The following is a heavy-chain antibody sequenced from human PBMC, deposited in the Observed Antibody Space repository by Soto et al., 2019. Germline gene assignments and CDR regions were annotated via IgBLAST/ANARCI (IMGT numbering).Heavy chain of an antibody. D-gene: IGHD2-2*01. CDR2: ISGSGGST. CDR1: GFTFSSYA. Sequence: PGGSLRLSCAASGFTFSSYAMSWVRQAPGKGLEWVSAISGSGGSTYYADSVKGRFTISRDNSKNTLYLQMNSLRAEDTAVYYCAKVPWDIVLVPAATLINFDYSGQGTLVTVSS. V-gene: IGHV3-23*01. CDR3: AKVPWDIVLVPAATLINFDY. J-gene: IGHJ4*02.